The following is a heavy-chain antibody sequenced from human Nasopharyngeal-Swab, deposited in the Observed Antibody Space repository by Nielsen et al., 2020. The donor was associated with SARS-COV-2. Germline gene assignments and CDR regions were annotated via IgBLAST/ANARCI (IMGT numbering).Heavy chain of an antibody. J-gene: IGHJ4*02. CDR3: ARKYCNGDCYFDY. Sequence: LRLSCAVSGGSISSGFYSWSWIRQPPGKGLEWIGYIYHSGNTYYNPSLKSRVAISVDRSKNQFSLRLSSVTAADTAVYYCARKYCNGDCYFDYWGQGTLVTVSS. CDR2: IYHSGNT. V-gene: IGHV4-30-2*01. CDR1: GGSISSGFYS. D-gene: IGHD2-21*02.